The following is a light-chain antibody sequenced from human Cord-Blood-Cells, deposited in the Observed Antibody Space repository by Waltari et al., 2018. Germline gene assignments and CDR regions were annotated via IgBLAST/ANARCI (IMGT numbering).Light chain of an antibody. CDR2: EGS. CDR3: CAYAGSSTFVV. CDR1: SSDVGSYNL. J-gene: IGLJ2*01. Sequence: QSALTQPASVSGSRGRSITISCTGTSSDVGSYNLVSWYQQHPGKAPKLMIYEGSKRHSGVSNRFSGSKSRNTASLTISGLQAEDEADYYCCAYAGSSTFVVFGGGTKLTVL. V-gene: IGLV2-23*03.